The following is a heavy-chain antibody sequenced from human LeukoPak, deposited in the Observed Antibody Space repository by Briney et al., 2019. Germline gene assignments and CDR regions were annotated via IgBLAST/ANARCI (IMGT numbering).Heavy chain of an antibody. D-gene: IGHD3-3*01. V-gene: IGHV3-48*03. CDR1: GFTFSSYE. J-gene: IGHJ4*02. Sequence: GGSLRLSCAASGFTFSSYEMNWVRQAPAKGLEWVSYISSSGSTRYYAASVKGRFTISRDNAKNSLYLQMNSLRAEDTAVYYCAREPVYDFWSGYHTFDYWGQGTLVTVSS. CDR2: ISSSGSTR. CDR3: AREPVYDFWSGYHTFDY.